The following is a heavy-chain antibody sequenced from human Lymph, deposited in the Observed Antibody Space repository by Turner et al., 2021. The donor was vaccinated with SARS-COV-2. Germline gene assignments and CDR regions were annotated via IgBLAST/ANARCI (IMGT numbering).Heavy chain of an antibody. CDR3: AWALYYYYGMDV. CDR2: ISYDGGQK. J-gene: IGHJ6*02. CDR1: GFTFISYG. Sequence: QVQLVESGGGVVQPGRSLRLSCAAYGFTFISYGMHWVRQAPGKGLEWVAVISYDGGQKSYADSVKGRFTISRDNSKNTLYLQMISLRAEDTAVYYCAWALYYYYGMDVWGQGTTVTVSS. V-gene: IGHV3-30*03.